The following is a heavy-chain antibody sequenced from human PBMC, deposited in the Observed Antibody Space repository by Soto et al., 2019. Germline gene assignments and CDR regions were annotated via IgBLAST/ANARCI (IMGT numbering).Heavy chain of an antibody. D-gene: IGHD3-10*01. CDR3: ATAAYGEPHNY. J-gene: IGHJ1*01. CDR1: GNTFSDYF. V-gene: IGHV1-2*02. CDR2: VSPNGGGT. Sequence: GASVKVSCNASGNTFSDYFMWWFRQAPGQGLERIGWVSPNGGGTEYAQRFQGRVTVTRDTSTAYMELSRLTSDDTAVYYCATAAYGEPHNYWGQGTLVTVSS.